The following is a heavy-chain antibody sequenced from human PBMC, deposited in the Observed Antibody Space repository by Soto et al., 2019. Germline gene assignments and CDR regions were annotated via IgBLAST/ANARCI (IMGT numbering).Heavy chain of an antibody. CDR3: ATDTTYSGYDIQPT. J-gene: IGHJ4*02. D-gene: IGHD5-12*01. V-gene: IGHV3-15*07. CDR1: GFPFSHAW. CDR2: IKSKAEGGAT. Sequence: GGSLRLSCATSGFPFSHAWMNWVRQVPGRGLEWVGLIKSKAEGGATDYAAPAKGRFTISRDDSKSTVFLQMDSLKTEDTAVYYCATDTTYSGYDIQPTWGQGALVTVSS.